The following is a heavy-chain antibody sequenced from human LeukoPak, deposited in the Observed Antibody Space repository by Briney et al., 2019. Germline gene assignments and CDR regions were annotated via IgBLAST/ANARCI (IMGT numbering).Heavy chain of an antibody. D-gene: IGHD2-15*01. CDR1: GFTFDDYA. J-gene: IGHJ6*02. CDR3: AKDDCSGGSCYSSYGMDV. CDR2: ISGDGGST. Sequence: PGGSLRLSCAASGFTFDDYAMHWVRQAPGKGLEWVSLISGDGGSTYYADSVKGRFTISRDNSKNSLYLQMNSLRTEDTALYYCAKDDCSGGSCYSSYGMDVWGQGTTVTVSS. V-gene: IGHV3-43*02.